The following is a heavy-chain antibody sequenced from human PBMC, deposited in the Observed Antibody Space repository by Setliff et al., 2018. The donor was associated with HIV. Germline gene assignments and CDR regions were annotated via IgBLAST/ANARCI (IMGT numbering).Heavy chain of an antibody. J-gene: IGHJ3*01. D-gene: IGHD5-18*01. CDR3: ARRGGDTGYSYGARDAFDV. Sequence: ASVKVSCKVSGYTLTELSRHWVRQAPGKGLEWMGGFDPEDGETIYAQKFQGRVTMTEDTSTDTAYMELSSLRSEDTAVYYCARRGGDTGYSYGARDAFDVWGQGTMVTVSS. CDR1: GYTLTELS. CDR2: FDPEDGET. V-gene: IGHV1-24*01.